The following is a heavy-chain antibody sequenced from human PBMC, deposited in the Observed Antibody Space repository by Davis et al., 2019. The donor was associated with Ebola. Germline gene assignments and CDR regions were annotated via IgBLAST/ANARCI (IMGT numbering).Heavy chain of an antibody. V-gene: IGHV3-48*01. D-gene: IGHD3-3*01. CDR3: AKSGLSFGVVKYHYGMDV. CDR2: ISSSSSTI. CDR1: GFTFSSYS. J-gene: IGHJ6*04. Sequence: PGGSLRLSCAASGFTFSSYSMNWVRQAPGKGLEWVSYISSSSSTIYYADSVKGRFTISRDNSKKTLYLQMNSLGAEDTAVYYCAKSGLSFGVVKYHYGMDVWGKGTTVTVSS.